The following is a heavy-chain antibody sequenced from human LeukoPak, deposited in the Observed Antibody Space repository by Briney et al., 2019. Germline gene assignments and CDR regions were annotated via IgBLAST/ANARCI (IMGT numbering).Heavy chain of an antibody. J-gene: IGHJ5*02. CDR2: IYSSGST. D-gene: IGHD2-15*01. Sequence: SETLSLTCTVSGGSFSSYYWSWIRQPAGKGLEWIGRIYSSGSTNYNPSLKSRVTMSLDSSKEQFSLKLSSVTAADTAVYYCARTPTGGWFDPWGQGTLVTVSS. CDR1: GGSFSSYY. V-gene: IGHV4-4*07. CDR3: ARTPTGGWFDP.